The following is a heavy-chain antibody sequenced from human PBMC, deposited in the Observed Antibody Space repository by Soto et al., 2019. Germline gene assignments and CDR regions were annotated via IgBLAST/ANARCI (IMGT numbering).Heavy chain of an antibody. J-gene: IGHJ5*02. CDR2: INHSGST. CDR3: ARFHKYSEANWFDP. CDR1: GGSFSGYY. D-gene: IGHD2-15*01. Sequence: PSETLSLTCAVYGGSFSGYYWSWIRQPPGKGLEWIGEINHSGSTNYNPSLKSRVTISVDTSKNQFSLKPSSVTAADTAVYYCARFHKYSEANWFDPWGQGTLVTVSS. V-gene: IGHV4-34*01.